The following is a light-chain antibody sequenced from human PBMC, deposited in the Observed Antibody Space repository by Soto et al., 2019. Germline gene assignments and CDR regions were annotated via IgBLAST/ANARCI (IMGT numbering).Light chain of an antibody. J-gene: IGKJ1*01. CDR2: GAS. Sequence: EIVMTQSPATLSVSPGERPILSCRASQSVSSDLAWYRQKPGQAPRLLIYGASTRATGLPARFSGSGSGTEFTLTINSLQSEDFAVYYCQQYNKWPKTFGQGTKVDIK. CDR3: QQYNKWPKT. V-gene: IGKV3-15*01. CDR1: QSVSSD.